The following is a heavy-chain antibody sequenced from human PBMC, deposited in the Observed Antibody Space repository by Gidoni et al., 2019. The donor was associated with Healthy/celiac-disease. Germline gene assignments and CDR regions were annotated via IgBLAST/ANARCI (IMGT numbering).Heavy chain of an antibody. CDR2: ISAYNGNT. V-gene: IGHV1-18*01. CDR3: ARAPPIVVVPASSGWFDP. Sequence: QVQLVQSGAEVKKPGASVKVSCKASGYTFTSSGISWVRQAPGQGLEWMGWISAYNGNTNYAQKLQGRVTMTTDTSTSTAYMELRSLRSDDTAVYYCARAPPIVVVPASSGWFDPWGQGTLVTVSS. CDR1: GYTFTSSG. J-gene: IGHJ5*02. D-gene: IGHD2-2*01.